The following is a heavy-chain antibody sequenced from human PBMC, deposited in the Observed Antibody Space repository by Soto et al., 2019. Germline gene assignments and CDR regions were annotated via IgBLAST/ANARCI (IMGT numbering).Heavy chain of an antibody. Sequence: ASVKVSCKASGGTFSSYAISWVRQAPGQGLKWMGGIIPIFGTANYAQKFQGRVTLTADESTSTAYMALSSLRSEDTAVYYCARDIVVVSAAPFGIPPAYYYYGMDVWGHGTTVTVSS. J-gene: IGHJ6*02. V-gene: IGHV1-69*13. CDR2: IIPIFGTA. CDR3: ARDIVVVSAAPFGIPPAYYYYGMDV. CDR1: GGTFSSYA. D-gene: IGHD2-2*01.